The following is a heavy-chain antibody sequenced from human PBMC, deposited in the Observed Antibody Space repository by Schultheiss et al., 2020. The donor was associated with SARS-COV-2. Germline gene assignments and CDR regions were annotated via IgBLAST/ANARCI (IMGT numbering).Heavy chain of an antibody. D-gene: IGHD2-15*01. J-gene: IGHJ4*02. Sequence: GESLKISCKGSGYSLTSYWISWVRQMPGQGLEWMGRIDPTDSYTNYSPSFQGHVTISADKSISTAYLHWSSLKASDTAIYYCARLKYGYCSGGSCYSEPFDYWGQGSLVTVAS. CDR3: ARLKYGYCSGGSCYSEPFDY. CDR2: IDPTDSYT. V-gene: IGHV5-10-1*01. CDR1: GYSLTSYW.